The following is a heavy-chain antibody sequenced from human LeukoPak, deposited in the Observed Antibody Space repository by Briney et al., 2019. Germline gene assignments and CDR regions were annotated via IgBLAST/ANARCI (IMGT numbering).Heavy chain of an antibody. CDR3: AIAAAGAAVHYYYYMDV. Sequence: ASVKVSCKASGYTFTGYYMHWVRQAPGQGLEWMGWINPNSGGTNYAQKFQGRVTMTRNTSISTAYMELSSLRSEDTAVYYCAIAAAGAAVHYYYYMDVWGKGTTVTISS. CDR2: INPNSGGT. D-gene: IGHD6-13*01. CDR1: GYTFTGYY. V-gene: IGHV1-2*02. J-gene: IGHJ6*03.